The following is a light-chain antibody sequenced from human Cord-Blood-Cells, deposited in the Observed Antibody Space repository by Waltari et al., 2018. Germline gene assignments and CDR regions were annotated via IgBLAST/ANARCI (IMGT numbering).Light chain of an antibody. J-gene: IGLJ2*01. CDR3: NSRDSSGTVV. V-gene: IGLV3-19*01. CDR1: SLRSYY. CDR2: GKN. Sequence: SSELTQDPAVSVALGQTVRITCQGDSLRSYYASWYQQKPGQAPVLGIYGKNNRPSGSPDRFSGSSSGKTASLTITGAQAEDEADYYCNSRDSSGTVVFGGGTKLTVL.